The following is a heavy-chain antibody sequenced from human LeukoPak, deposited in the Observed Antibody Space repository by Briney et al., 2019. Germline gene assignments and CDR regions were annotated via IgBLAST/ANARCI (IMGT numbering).Heavy chain of an antibody. CDR1: DDSFSTHH. CDR2: ISSIGST. CDR3: ARDPTAVTKGFDV. Sequence: SDTLSLTCSLSDDSFSTHHWTWIPHPPGKGLEWIGYISSIGSTNYNPSLKSRVTITVDTSKMQFSLKMTSVTAADTAVYYCARDPTAVTKGFDVWGQGTMVTVSS. V-gene: IGHV4-59*11. J-gene: IGHJ3*01. D-gene: IGHD4-17*01.